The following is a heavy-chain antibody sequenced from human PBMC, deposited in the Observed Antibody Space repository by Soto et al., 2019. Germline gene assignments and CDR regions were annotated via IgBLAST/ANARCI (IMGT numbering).Heavy chain of an antibody. Sequence: SETMSLTCTVSGGSISPFYCSWVRQPPGKGLEWIGYLYYSGNTNYNPSLKSRVTISVDASKNQVSLRLTSVTAADTAVYYCARVGGVAARTFDYWGQGTVVTVSS. J-gene: IGHJ4*02. CDR2: LYYSGNT. CDR3: ARVGGVAARTFDY. V-gene: IGHV4-59*01. D-gene: IGHD2-15*01. CDR1: GGSISPFY.